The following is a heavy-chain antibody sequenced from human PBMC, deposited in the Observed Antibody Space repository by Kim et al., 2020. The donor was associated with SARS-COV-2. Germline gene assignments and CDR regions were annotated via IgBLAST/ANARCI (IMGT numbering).Heavy chain of an antibody. Sequence: ASVKVSCKASGYSFNSYGISWVRQASGQGLEWLGWVGAYNGEKKYAQNLQGRVTLTTDTSTSTAFLELRSLRSDDTAVYFCARDRGYGDDTFDYWGQGTLVTVSS. V-gene: IGHV1-18*01. CDR2: VGAYNGEK. J-gene: IGHJ4*02. D-gene: IGHD4-17*01. CDR1: GYSFNSYG. CDR3: ARDRGYGDDTFDY.